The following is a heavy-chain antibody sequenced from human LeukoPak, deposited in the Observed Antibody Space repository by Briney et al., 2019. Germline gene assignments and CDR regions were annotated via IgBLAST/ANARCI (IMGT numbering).Heavy chain of an antibody. J-gene: IGHJ4*02. CDR1: GFTVSSNY. D-gene: IGHD3-22*01. CDR2: IYSGGST. Sequence: GGSLRLSCAASGFTVSSNYMSWVRQAPGKGLEWVSVIYSGGSTYYADSVKGRFTISRDNSKNTLYLQMNSLRAEDTAVYYCARADPYYYDSSGYALDYWGQGTLVTVSS. CDR3: ARADPYYYDSSGYALDY. V-gene: IGHV3-53*01.